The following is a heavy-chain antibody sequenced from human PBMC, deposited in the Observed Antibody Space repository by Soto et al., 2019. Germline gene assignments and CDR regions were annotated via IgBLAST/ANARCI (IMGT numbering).Heavy chain of an antibody. Sequence: QVQLVQSGAEVKKPGSSVKVSCKASGGTFSSYTISWVRQAPGQGLEWMGRIIPILGIANYAQKFQGRVTIPADKSTHTAYMELRSLRSEDTAVYYCARSPSGSYYLTLGSWFDPWGQGTLVTVSS. D-gene: IGHD1-26*01. CDR3: ARSPSGSYYLTLGSWFDP. J-gene: IGHJ5*02. V-gene: IGHV1-69*02. CDR2: IIPILGIA. CDR1: GGTFSSYT.